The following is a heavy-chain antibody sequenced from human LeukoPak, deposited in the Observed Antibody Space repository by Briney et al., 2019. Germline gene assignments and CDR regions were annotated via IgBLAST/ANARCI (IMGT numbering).Heavy chain of an antibody. CDR3: AKSTDDYDYVWGSYRYTPDY. V-gene: IGHV3-23*01. CDR1: GFTFSSYA. CDR2: ISGSGGST. D-gene: IGHD3-16*02. Sequence: PGGSLRLSCAASGFTFSSYAMSWVRQAPGKGLEWASAISGSGGSTYYADSVKGRFTISRDNSKNTLYLQMNSLRAEDTAVYYCAKSTDDYDYVWGSYRYTPDYWGQGTLVTVSS. J-gene: IGHJ4*02.